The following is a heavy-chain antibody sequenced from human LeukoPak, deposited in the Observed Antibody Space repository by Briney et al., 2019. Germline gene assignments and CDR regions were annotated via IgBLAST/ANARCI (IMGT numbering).Heavy chain of an antibody. CDR1: GLGLKKYS. CDR2: ISSSSSTI. D-gene: IGHD3-22*01. J-gene: IGHJ4*02. Sequence: GGSLRLSCTSSGLGLKKYSLNWVRQAPGKGLEWVSYISSSSSTIYYADSVKGRFTISRDNAKNSLYLQMNSLRAEDTAVYYCARDLYYYDSSGYYDSSGFDYWGQGTLVTVSS. CDR3: ARDLYYYDSSGYYDSSGFDY. V-gene: IGHV3-48*01.